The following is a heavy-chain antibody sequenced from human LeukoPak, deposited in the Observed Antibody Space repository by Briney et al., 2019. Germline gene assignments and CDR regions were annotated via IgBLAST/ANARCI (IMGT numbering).Heavy chain of an antibody. Sequence: PSETLSLTCSVSGVSIKSSYWSWIRQPPGRGLECLGDIHYSESINYNPSLKSRVTSSVDTSKNQLSLKLSSVTAADTAFYYCARHGHGTYRSTWYSLWGQGTLVTVSS. CDR2: IHYSESI. CDR1: GVSIKSSY. J-gene: IGHJ4*02. CDR3: ARHGHGTYRSTWYSL. V-gene: IGHV4-59*08. D-gene: IGHD6-13*01.